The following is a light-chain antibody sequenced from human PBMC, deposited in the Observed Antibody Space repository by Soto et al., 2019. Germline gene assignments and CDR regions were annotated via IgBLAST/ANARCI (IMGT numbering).Light chain of an antibody. Sequence: QSVLTQPPSVSGAPGQRVTISCTGNNSNIGAGSGVNWYQQFPNRAPKLLIYANTHRPSGVPDRFSGSTSATSASLAISRVEAGDEADYYCQVWDSSSDHVVFGGGTKVTVL. CDR2: ANT. CDR3: QVWDSSSDHVV. J-gene: IGLJ2*01. V-gene: IGLV1-40*01. CDR1: NSNIGAGSG.